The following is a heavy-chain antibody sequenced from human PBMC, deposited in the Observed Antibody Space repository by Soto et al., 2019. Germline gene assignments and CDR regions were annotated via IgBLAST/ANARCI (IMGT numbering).Heavy chain of an antibody. V-gene: IGHV4-34*01. J-gene: IGHJ5*02. Sequence: NPSETLSLTCAVYGGSFSGYYWSWIRQPPGKGLEWIGEINHSGSTNYNPSLKSRVTISVDTSKNQFSLKLSSVTAADTAVYYCASDLYYDFWSGFDPWGQGTLVTVSS. CDR1: GGSFSGYY. CDR3: ASDLYYDFWSGFDP. CDR2: INHSGST. D-gene: IGHD3-3*01.